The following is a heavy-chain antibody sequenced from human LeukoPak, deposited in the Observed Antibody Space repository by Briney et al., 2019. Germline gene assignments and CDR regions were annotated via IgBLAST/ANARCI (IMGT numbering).Heavy chain of an antibody. CDR3: ARSLERSGPYYYYYDV. CDR2: ISSNGGST. D-gene: IGHD1-1*01. CDR1: GFTFSNYV. J-gene: IGHJ6*03. V-gene: IGHV3-64*01. Sequence: GGSLRLSCAASGFTFSNYVMHWVRQAPGKGLEYVSPISSNGGSTYYANSVKGRFTISRDNSNNTLYLLMVSLRAEDMAVYYCARSLERSGPYYYYYDVWGTGTTVTVSS.